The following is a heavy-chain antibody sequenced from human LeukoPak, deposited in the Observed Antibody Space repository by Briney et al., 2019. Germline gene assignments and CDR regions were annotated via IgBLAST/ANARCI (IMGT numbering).Heavy chain of an antibody. CDR2: INTNTGNP. J-gene: IGHJ4*02. V-gene: IGHV7-4-1*02. Sequence: GRSLRLSCAASGYTFTSYAMNWVRQAPGQGLEWMGWINTNTGNPTYAQGFTGRFVFSLDTSVSTAYLQISSLKAEDTAVYYCAREIRGRDGYKYYFDYWGQGTLVTVSS. CDR3: AREIRGRDGYKYYFDY. D-gene: IGHD5-24*01. CDR1: GYTFTSYA.